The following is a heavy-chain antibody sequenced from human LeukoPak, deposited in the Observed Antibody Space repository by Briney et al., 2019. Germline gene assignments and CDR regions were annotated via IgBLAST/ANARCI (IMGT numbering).Heavy chain of an antibody. V-gene: IGHV3-21*01. D-gene: IGHD3-10*01. CDR3: AREVAMVRASYWYFDL. Sequence: GGPLRLSCAVSGCTFRSYSMNWVRQAPGKGLEWVSSISSSSSYIYYADSVKGRFTISRDNAKNSLYLQMTSLGAEDTAVYYCAREVAMVRASYWYFDLWGRGTLVTVS. J-gene: IGHJ2*01. CDR2: ISSSSSYI. CDR1: GCTFRSYS.